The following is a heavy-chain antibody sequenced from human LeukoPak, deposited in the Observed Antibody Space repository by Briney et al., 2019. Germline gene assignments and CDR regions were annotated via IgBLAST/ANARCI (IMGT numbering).Heavy chain of an antibody. CDR3: ASLYSGCYSFDY. J-gene: IGHJ4*02. D-gene: IGHD1-26*01. Sequence: TLSLTYTVSGGSISSGTYYWSWIRQPAGKGLEWIGRIYTSGTTNYNPSLKSRVTISVDTSKNQFSLKLSSVTAADTAVYYCASLYSGCYSFDYWGQGTLATVSS. CDR1: GGSISSGTYY. V-gene: IGHV4-61*02. CDR2: IYTSGTT.